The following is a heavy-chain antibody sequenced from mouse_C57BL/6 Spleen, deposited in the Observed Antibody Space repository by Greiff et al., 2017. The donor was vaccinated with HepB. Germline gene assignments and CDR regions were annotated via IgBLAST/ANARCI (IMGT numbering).Heavy chain of an antibody. J-gene: IGHJ4*01. CDR1: GFTFSSYA. CDR3: TRGLYYYGSSYYYAMDY. Sequence: EVHLVESGEGLVKPGGSLKLSCAASGFTFSSYAMSWVRQTPEKRLEWVAYISSGGDYIYYADTVKGRFTISRDNARNTLYLQMSSLKSEDTAMYYCTRGLYYYGSSYYYAMDYWGQGTSVTVSS. CDR2: ISSGGDYI. D-gene: IGHD1-1*01. V-gene: IGHV5-9-1*02.